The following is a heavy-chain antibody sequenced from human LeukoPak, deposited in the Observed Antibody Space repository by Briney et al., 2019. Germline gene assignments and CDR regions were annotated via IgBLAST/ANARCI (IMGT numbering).Heavy chain of an antibody. J-gene: IGHJ4*02. CDR1: GFTFSSYA. CDR3: AKDPQIVATISPPSSDY. D-gene: IGHD5-12*01. Sequence: GGPLRLSCAASGFTFSSYAMSWVRQAPGKGLEWVSAISGSGGSTYYADSVKGRFTISRDNSKNTLYLQMNSLRAEDTAVYYCAKDPQIVATISPPSSDYWGQGTLVTVSS. V-gene: IGHV3-23*01. CDR2: ISGSGGST.